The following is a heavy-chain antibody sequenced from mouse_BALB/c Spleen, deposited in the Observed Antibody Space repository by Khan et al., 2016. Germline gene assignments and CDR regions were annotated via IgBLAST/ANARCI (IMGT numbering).Heavy chain of an antibody. D-gene: IGHD2-14*01. Sequence: EVELVESGGGLVKPGGSLKLSCAASGFAFSSYYMSWVRQTPEQRLEWVAYISSGGGSTYYPDIVKGRFTISRDNAKNTLYLQLSSLKSEDTAMYHCAHRNNYFDYWGQGTTLTVSS. V-gene: IGHV5-12-1*01. CDR2: ISSGGGST. J-gene: IGHJ2*01. CDR1: GFAFSSYY. CDR3: AHRNNYFDY.